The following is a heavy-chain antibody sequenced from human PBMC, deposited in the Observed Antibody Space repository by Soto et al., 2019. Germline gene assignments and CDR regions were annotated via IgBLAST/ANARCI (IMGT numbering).Heavy chain of an antibody. Sequence: ASVKVSCKASGGTFSSYAISWVRQAPGQGLEWMGGIIPIFGTANYAQKFQGRVTITADESTSTAYMELSSLRSEDTAVYYCARRSGWYPRNYYYYYGMDVWGQGTTVTVSS. CDR1: GGTFSSYA. CDR2: IIPIFGTA. J-gene: IGHJ6*02. D-gene: IGHD6-19*01. V-gene: IGHV1-69*13. CDR3: ARRSGWYPRNYYYYYGMDV.